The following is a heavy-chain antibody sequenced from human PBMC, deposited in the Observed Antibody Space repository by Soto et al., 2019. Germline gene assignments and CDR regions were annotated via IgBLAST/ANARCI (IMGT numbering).Heavy chain of an antibody. J-gene: IGHJ4*02. CDR2: ISYDGTST. CDR3: AKDLGGGWIPDYFDH. V-gene: IGHV3-30*18. CDR1: GFTFSSYG. D-gene: IGHD3-16*01. Sequence: QVQLEESGGGVVQPGRSLRLSCAASGFTFSSYGMHWVRQAPGKGLEWVAVISYDGTSTDFADSVKGRFTISRDNSKNALFLEMNSLRAEDTAVSYCAKDLGGGWIPDYFDHWGQGTLVTVSS.